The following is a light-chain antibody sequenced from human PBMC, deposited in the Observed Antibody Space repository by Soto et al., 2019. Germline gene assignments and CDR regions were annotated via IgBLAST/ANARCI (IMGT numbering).Light chain of an antibody. CDR3: QQYCISPWT. V-gene: IGKV3-20*01. CDR1: QSVNSDF. J-gene: IGKJ1*01. CDR2: VAS. Sequence: DIVLTQSPGTLSLSPGERATLSCRASQSVNSDFLAWYQQKPGQAPSLLIYVASSRSPGIQDRFTGSGSWTGFRLSIRRLETEDFAEYYCQQYCISPWTVGQGTKVEIK.